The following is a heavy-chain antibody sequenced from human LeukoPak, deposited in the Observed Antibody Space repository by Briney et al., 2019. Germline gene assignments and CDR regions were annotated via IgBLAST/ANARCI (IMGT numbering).Heavy chain of an antibody. V-gene: IGHV3-7*01. J-gene: IGHJ6*03. D-gene: IGHD3-3*01. CDR3: ARDLNGRLRFLEWLPSGYMDV. Sequence: GGPLRLSCAAAGFTLSNYWMSWVRQAPGKGLQWVANIKKDGSEKYYVDSVKGRFTISRDNAKNSLYLQMNSLRAEDTAVYYCARDLNGRLRFLEWLPSGYMDVWGKGTTVTVSS. CDR2: IKKDGSEK. CDR1: GFTLSNYW.